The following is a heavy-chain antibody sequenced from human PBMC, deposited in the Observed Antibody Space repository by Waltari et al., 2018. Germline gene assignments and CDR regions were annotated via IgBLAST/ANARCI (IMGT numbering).Heavy chain of an antibody. J-gene: IGHJ4*02. V-gene: IGHV1-2*06. CDR3: LRDSSGSHFDY. Sequence: LVQSGAEVKKPGASVKVSCKASGYTFTGYAILWVRQAPGQGREWMQRINPKNGDTHYAQNFQGRVALTTDTSTNTAFMELQRLRSDDTAVYYCLRDSSGSHFDYWGQGTLVTVSS. D-gene: IGHD3-22*01. CDR1: GYTFTGYA. CDR2: INPKNGDT.